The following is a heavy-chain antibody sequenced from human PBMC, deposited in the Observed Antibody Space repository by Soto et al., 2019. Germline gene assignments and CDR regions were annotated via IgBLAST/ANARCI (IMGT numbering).Heavy chain of an antibody. CDR2: IDGDGTGT. CDR1: GFTFSSYK. Sequence: EVQLVESGGGLVQPGGSLRLSCAASGFTFSSYKIHWVRQAPWGGLVWVSRIDGDGTGTNYADSVKGRFTISRDNAKNTLYLQMNSLRVDDTAVYYCATLGGPQLGARDYWGQGTLVTVSS. CDR3: ATLGGPQLGARDY. D-gene: IGHD7-27*01. V-gene: IGHV3-74*01. J-gene: IGHJ4*02.